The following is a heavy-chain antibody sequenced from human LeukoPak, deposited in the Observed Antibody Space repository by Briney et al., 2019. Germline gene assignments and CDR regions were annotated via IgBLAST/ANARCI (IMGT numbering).Heavy chain of an antibody. CDR2: IYYSGST. CDR1: GGSISGYN. J-gene: IGHJ4*02. V-gene: IGHV4-59*08. Sequence: SETLSLTCSVSGGSISGYNWNWIRQPPGKGLEWIGYIYYSGSTSYNPSLKSRVTISVDTSKNQFSLGLSSVTAADTAVYYCARVYCSGGSCFYFDQWGQGTLVTVSS. D-gene: IGHD2-15*01. CDR3: ARVYCSGGSCFYFDQ.